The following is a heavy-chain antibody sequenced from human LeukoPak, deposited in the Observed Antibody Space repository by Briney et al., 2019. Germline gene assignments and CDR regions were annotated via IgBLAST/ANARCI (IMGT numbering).Heavy chain of an antibody. Sequence: ASVKVSCKASGYTFTSYYMHWVRQAPGQGLEWMGIINPSGGSTSYAQKFQGRVTMTRDTSTSTVYMELSSLRSEDTAVYCCARGDYYGSGSYYPNYNYFDYWGQGTLVTVSS. CDR3: ARGDYYGSGSYYPNYNYFDY. J-gene: IGHJ4*02. CDR1: GYTFTSYY. CDR2: INPSGGST. D-gene: IGHD3-10*01. V-gene: IGHV1-46*01.